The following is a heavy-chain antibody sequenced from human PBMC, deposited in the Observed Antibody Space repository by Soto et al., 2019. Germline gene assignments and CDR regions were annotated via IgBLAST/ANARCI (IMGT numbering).Heavy chain of an antibody. V-gene: IGHV3-23*01. D-gene: IGHD2-15*01. Sequence: EVQLLESGGGLVQPGGSLRLSCAASGFTFSSYAMSWVRQAPGKGLEWVSAISGSGGSTYYADSVKGRFTISRDNSKNTLYLQMNSLRAEDTAVYYCAKEGEDIVVVVAATSYYGMDVWGQGTTVTVSS. CDR3: AKEGEDIVVVVAATSYYGMDV. CDR2: ISGSGGST. CDR1: GFTFSSYA. J-gene: IGHJ6*02.